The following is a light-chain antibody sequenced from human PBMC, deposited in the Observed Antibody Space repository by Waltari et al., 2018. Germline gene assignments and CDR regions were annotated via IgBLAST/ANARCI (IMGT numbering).Light chain of an antibody. J-gene: IGLJ3*02. CDR2: NVS. CDR1: SSDVVGYNY. CDR3: CSDAGSYLRV. V-gene: IGLV2-11*01. Sequence: QSALTQPRSLSGSPRQSVTISCTGTSSDVVGYNYVSWYQQYPGSAPNVVIYNVSKRPSGVPDRFSGSKCGSTAALTIAGLQGEDEADYYCCSDAGSYLRVFGGGTRLTV.